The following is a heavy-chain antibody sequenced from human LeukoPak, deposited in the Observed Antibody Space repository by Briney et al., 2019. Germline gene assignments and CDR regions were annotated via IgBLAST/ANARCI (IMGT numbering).Heavy chain of an antibody. J-gene: IGHJ4*02. CDR3: ARASTMIVVVTPLDY. CDR1: GFTFSSYG. CDR2: ISYDGSNK. D-gene: IGHD3-22*01. Sequence: GRSLRLSCAASGFTFSSYGMHWVRQAPGKGLEWVAVISYDGSNKYYADSVKGRFTISRDNSKNTLYLQMNSLRAEDTAVYYCARASTMIVVVTPLDYWGQGTLVTVSS. V-gene: IGHV3-30*03.